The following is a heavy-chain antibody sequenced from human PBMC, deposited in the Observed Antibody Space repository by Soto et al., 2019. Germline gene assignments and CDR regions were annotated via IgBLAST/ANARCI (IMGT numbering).Heavy chain of an antibody. CDR3: ARARDYYLWFDP. CDR1: GGSFSGYY. D-gene: IGHD3-3*01. J-gene: IGHJ5*02. CDR2: INHSGGT. Sequence: PSETLSLTCAVYGGSFSGYYWSWIRQPPGKGLEWIGEINHSGGTNYNPSLKSRVTISVDTSKNQFSLKLFSVTAADTAVYYCARARDYYLWFDPWGQGTLVTVSS. V-gene: IGHV4-34*01.